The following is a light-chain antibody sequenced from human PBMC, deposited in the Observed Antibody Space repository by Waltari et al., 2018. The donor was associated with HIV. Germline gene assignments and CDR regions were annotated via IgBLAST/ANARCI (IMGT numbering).Light chain of an antibody. V-gene: IGLV1-47*01. CDR2: KNY. Sequence: QSVLTQPPSASGTPGQTVTISCSGSSSNIGNDNVYWYQQLPGMTPKLLIYKNYQRPSGVPDRFAGSKPGTSASLAISGLRSEDEADYYCVGWDGSLSGYVFGAGTKVTVL. J-gene: IGLJ1*01. CDR3: VGWDGSLSGYV. CDR1: SSNIGNDN.